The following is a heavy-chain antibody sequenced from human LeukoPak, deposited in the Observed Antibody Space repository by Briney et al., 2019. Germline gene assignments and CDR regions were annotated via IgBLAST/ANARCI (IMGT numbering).Heavy chain of an antibody. CDR3: ARPSPYYYYIDV. J-gene: IGHJ6*03. Sequence: GGSLRLSCAASGFTFSSYSMNWVRQAPGKGLEWVSYISSISSTIYYADSVKGRFTISRDNAKNSLYLQMNSLRAEDTAVYYCARPSPYYYYIDVWGKGTTVTVSS. CDR2: ISSISSTI. V-gene: IGHV3-48*01. CDR1: GFTFSSYS.